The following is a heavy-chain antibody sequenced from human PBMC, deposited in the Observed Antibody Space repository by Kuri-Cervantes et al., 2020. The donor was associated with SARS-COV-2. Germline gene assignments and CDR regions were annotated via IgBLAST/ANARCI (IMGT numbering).Heavy chain of an antibody. CDR2: TRNRANCVTT. V-gene: IGHV3-71*03. Sequence: GESLMISCAASGFTYSDYYMNWVRQAPGKGLEWLGFTRNRANCVTTELTPSVKGSDDSKSITYLQMNSLRAEDTTVFYCARRIFPSYCSSTSCYARGYFDYWGQGTLVTVSS. CDR3: ARRIFPSYCSSTSCYARGYFDY. J-gene: IGHJ4*02. D-gene: IGHD2-2*01. CDR1: GFTYSDYY.